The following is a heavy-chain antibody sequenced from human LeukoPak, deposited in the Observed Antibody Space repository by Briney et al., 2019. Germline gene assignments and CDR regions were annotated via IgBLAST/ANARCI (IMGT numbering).Heavy chain of an antibody. CDR3: AAQESRPAYYSSSMDV. J-gene: IGHJ6*03. Sequence: SETLSLTCTVSGVSISSGSYYWSGIRQPAGKGLEWIGRIYTSGSTNYNPSLKSRVTISVDTSNNQFSLKLSSVTAADTAVYYCAAQESRPAYYSSSMDVWGKGTKVTVS. CDR2: IYTSGST. D-gene: IGHD5-24*01. V-gene: IGHV4-61*02. CDR1: GVSISSGSYY.